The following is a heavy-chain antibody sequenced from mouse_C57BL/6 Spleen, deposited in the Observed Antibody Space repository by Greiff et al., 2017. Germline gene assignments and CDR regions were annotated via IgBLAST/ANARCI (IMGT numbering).Heavy chain of an antibody. CDR2: IYPGDGDT. Sequence: VQGVESGAELVKPGASVKISCKASGYAFSSYWMNWVKQRPGKGLEWIGQIYPGDGDTNYNGKFKGKATLTADKSSSTAYMQLSSLTSEDSAVYFCARIYYYGMDYWGQGTSVTVSS. J-gene: IGHJ4*01. V-gene: IGHV1-80*01. CDR3: ARIYYYGMDY. CDR1: GYAFSSYW.